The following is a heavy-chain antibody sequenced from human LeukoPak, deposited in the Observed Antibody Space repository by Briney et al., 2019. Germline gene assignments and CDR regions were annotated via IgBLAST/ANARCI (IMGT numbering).Heavy chain of an antibody. Sequence: PSETLSLTCTVSGASIRSYYWSWIRQPPGRGLEWIGYMYNSGSTYYNPSLKSRVTISVDTSKNQFSLNLSSVTAADTAVYYCARHSGHIYSGYENYFDYWGQGTLVTVSS. J-gene: IGHJ4*02. CDR1: GASIRSYY. D-gene: IGHD5-12*01. CDR2: MYNSGST. V-gene: IGHV4-59*08. CDR3: ARHSGHIYSGYENYFDY.